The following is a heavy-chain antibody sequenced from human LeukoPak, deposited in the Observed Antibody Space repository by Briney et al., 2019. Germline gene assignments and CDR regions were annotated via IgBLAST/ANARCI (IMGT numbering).Heavy chain of an antibody. Sequence: GRSLRLSCAASGFTFSSYAMHWVRQAPGKGLEWVAVISYDGSNKYYADSVKGRFTISRDNSKNTLYLQMNSLRAEDTAVYYCARESVGYYGMDVWGQGTTVTVSS. CDR1: GFTFSSYA. CDR3: ARESVGYYGMDV. V-gene: IGHV3-30-3*01. CDR2: ISYDGSNK. J-gene: IGHJ6*02.